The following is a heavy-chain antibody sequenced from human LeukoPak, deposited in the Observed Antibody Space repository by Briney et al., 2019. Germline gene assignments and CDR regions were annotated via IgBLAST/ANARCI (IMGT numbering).Heavy chain of an antibody. CDR2: ISGSGGST. V-gene: IGHV3-23*01. CDR3: AKDKRVTMVRGVIIPYGMDV. Sequence: PGGSLRLSCAASGFTFSSYAMIWVRQAPGKGMEWVSAISGSGGSTYYAESVKGRVTISRDNSKNTLYLQMNSLRAEDTAVYYCAKDKRVTMVRGVIIPYGMDVWGKGTTVTVSS. J-gene: IGHJ6*04. D-gene: IGHD3-10*01. CDR1: GFTFSSYA.